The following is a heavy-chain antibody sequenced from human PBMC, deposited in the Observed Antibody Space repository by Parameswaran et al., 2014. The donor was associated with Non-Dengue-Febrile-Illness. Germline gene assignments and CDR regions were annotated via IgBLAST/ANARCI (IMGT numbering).Heavy chain of an antibody. Sequence: WVRQAPGQRLEWMGWINAGNGNTKYSQKFQGRVTITRDTSASTAYMELSSLRSEDTAVYYCARDSDLVGLRYFDWLLPNNWFDPWGQGTLVTVSS. CDR3: ARDSDLVGLRYFDWLLPNNWFDP. D-gene: IGHD3-9*01. CDR2: INAGNGNT. V-gene: IGHV1-3*01. J-gene: IGHJ5*02.